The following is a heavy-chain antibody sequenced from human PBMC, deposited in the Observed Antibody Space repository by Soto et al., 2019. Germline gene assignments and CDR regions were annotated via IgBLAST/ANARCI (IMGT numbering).Heavy chain of an antibody. J-gene: IGHJ4*02. Sequence: EVQLLASGGGWVKPGGSLRLSCAGSGFTFSNAWMSCVRRAPGKGLEWVGRIKSEAYGGAIDYAAPVKGRFTISRDDSKNTLFLQMNNLIAEDTDVYSCPTTKGLREPPTSGLCGQGPPVIVSS. D-gene: IGHD1-1*01. CDR1: GFTFSNAW. CDR2: IKSEAYGGAI. V-gene: IGHV3-15*01. CDR3: PTTKGLREPPTSGL.